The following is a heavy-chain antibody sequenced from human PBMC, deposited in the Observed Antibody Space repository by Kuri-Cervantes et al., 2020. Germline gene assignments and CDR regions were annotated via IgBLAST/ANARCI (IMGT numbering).Heavy chain of an antibody. V-gene: IGHV4-31*03. CDR3: ARSFAGSGTHFDY. Sequence: LRLSCTVSGGSISSSGYYWSWIRQHPGKGLEWIGYIYYSGSTYYNPSLKSRVTISVDTSKNQFSLKLSSVTAADTAVYYCARSFAGSGTHFDYWGQGTLVTVSS. CDR2: IYYSGST. CDR1: GGSISSSGYY. J-gene: IGHJ4*02. D-gene: IGHD3-10*01.